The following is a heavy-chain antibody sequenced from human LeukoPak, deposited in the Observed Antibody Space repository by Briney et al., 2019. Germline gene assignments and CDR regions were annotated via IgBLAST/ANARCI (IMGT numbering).Heavy chain of an antibody. CDR2: ISSSSSYI. CDR1: GFTFSSYA. D-gene: IGHD3-22*01. CDR3: ARDEDYYDSSGYVGYFDY. V-gene: IGHV3-21*01. J-gene: IGHJ4*02. Sequence: PGGSLRISCAASGFTFSSYAMSWVRQAPGKGLEWVSSISSSSSYIYYADSVKGRFTISRDNAKNSLYLQMNSLRAEDTAVYYCARDEDYYDSSGYVGYFDYWGQGTLVTVSS.